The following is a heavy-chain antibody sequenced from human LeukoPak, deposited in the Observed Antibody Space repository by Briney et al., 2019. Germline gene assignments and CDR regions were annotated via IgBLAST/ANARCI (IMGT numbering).Heavy chain of an antibody. CDR1: GGSFSGYY. V-gene: IGHV4-34*01. J-gene: IGHJ4*02. D-gene: IGHD3-10*01. CDR3: ARLRLLWFGELSGTYDY. CDR2: INHSGGT. Sequence: SETLSLTCAVYGGSFSGYYWSWIRQPPGKGLEWIGEINHSGGTNYNPSLKSRVTISVDTSKNQFSLKLSSVTAADTAVYYCARLRLLWFGELSGTYDYWGQGTLVTVSS.